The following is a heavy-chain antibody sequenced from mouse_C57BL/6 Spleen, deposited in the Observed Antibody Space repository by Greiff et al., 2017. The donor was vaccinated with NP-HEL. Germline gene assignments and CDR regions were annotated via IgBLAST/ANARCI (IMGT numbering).Heavy chain of an antibody. CDR1: GFTFSSYA. CDR2: ISSGGDYI. CDR3: TRYGSRDWYFDV. Sequence: EVQGVESGEGLVKPGGSLKLSCAASGFTFSSYAMSWVRQTPEKRLEWVAYISSGGDYIYYADTVKGRFTISRDNARNTLYQQMSSLKSEDTAIYYCTRYGSRDWYFDVWGTGTTVTVSS. D-gene: IGHD1-1*01. J-gene: IGHJ1*03. V-gene: IGHV5-9-1*02.